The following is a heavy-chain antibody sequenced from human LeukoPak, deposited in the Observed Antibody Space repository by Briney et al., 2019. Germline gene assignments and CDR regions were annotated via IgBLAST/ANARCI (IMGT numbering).Heavy chain of an antibody. CDR1: GFTFGSYA. Sequence: PGGSLRLSCAASGFTFGSYAMSWVRQAPGKGLEWVSAISGSGGSTYYADSVKGRFTISRDNSKNTLYLQMNSLRAEDTAVYYCAKDPPRVWLRPVSGVVIWGQGTLVTVSS. J-gene: IGHJ4*02. D-gene: IGHD5-12*01. V-gene: IGHV3-23*01. CDR2: ISGSGGST. CDR3: AKDPPRVWLRPVSGVVI.